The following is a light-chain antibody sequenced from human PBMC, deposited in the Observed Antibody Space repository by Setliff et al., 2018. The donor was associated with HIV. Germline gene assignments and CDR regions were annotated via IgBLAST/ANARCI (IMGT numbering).Light chain of an antibody. Sequence: ALTQPASVSGSPGQSTTISCTGTNSDIGGYNYVSWYQQHPGKAPKLMIYEVSNRPSGVSNRFSASKSGNTASLTISGLQAEDEADYYCSSYTSSSTHVVFGGGTKVTVL. V-gene: IGLV2-14*01. CDR3: SSYTSSSTHVV. CDR2: EVS. CDR1: NSDIGGYNY. J-gene: IGLJ2*01.